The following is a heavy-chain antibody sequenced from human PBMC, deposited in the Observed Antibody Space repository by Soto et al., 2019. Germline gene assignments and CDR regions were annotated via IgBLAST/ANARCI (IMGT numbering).Heavy chain of an antibody. J-gene: IGHJ6*02. Sequence: SETLSLTCAVYGGSFSENYGTWIRQSPGKGLEWIGEINHSGITYYNPSLKSRVTTSVDTSKNQFSLKLRSVTAADTAMYYCARGRLEWLLLGYGVDVWGQGTTVTVSS. CDR1: GGSFSENY. CDR3: ARGRLEWLLLGYGVDV. V-gene: IGHV4-34*01. CDR2: INHSGIT. D-gene: IGHD3-3*01.